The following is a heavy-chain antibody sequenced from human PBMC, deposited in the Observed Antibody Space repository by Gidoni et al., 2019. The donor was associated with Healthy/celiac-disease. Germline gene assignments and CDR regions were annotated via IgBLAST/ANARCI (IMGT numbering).Heavy chain of an antibody. J-gene: IGHJ6*03. CDR3: AKEMRIAAAGAQDYYYYYYMDV. CDR2: ISYDGSNK. CDR1: GFTFSSYG. D-gene: IGHD6-13*01. Sequence: QVQLVESGGGVVQPGRSLRLSWAASGFTFSSYGMHRVRQAPGKGLEWVAVISYDGSNKYYADSVKGRFTISRDNSKNTLYLQMNSLRAEDTAVYYCAKEMRIAAAGAQDYYYYYYMDVWGKGTTVTVSS. V-gene: IGHV3-30*18.